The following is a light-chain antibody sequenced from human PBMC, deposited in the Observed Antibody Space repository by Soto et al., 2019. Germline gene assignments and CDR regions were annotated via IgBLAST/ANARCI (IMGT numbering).Light chain of an antibody. CDR2: GAS. Sequence: EIVMTQSPATLSVSPGERATLSCRASQSVRSDLAWYQQKPGQAPRLLIYGASTRATGIPARFSGSGSGTEFTLTITGLQSEDFAVYYCQQYNNWPPTYTFGQGTKLEIK. J-gene: IGKJ2*01. CDR1: QSVRSD. V-gene: IGKV3-15*01. CDR3: QQYNNWPPTYT.